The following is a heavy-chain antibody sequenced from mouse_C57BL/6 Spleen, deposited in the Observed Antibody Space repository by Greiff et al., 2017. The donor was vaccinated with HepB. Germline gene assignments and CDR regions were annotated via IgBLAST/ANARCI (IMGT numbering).Heavy chain of an antibody. D-gene: IGHD1-1*01. Sequence: VQLQQPGAELVKPGASVKLSCKASGYTFTSYWMHWVKQRPGQGLEWIGMIHPNSGSTNYNEKFKSKATLTVDKSSSTAYMQLSSLTSEDSAVYYCARRGPSFITTVVATGYFDYWGQGTTLTVSS. J-gene: IGHJ2*01. CDR3: ARRGPSFITTVVATGYFDY. CDR1: GYTFTSYW. CDR2: IHPNSGST. V-gene: IGHV1-64*01.